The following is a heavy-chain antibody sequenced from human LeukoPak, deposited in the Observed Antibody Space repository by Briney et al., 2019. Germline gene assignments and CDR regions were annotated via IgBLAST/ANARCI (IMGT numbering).Heavy chain of an antibody. CDR1: GGSISSGGYA. Sequence: SETLSLTCAVSGGSISSGGYAWSWIRQPPGKGLEWVGYIYDSGSTYYNPSLKSRVTISLDRSKNQFSLKLSSVTAADTAVYYCARYGGSGTYFFDYWGQGVLVTVSP. CDR3: ARYGGSGTYFFDY. V-gene: IGHV4-30-2*01. D-gene: IGHD3-10*01. J-gene: IGHJ4*02. CDR2: IYDSGST.